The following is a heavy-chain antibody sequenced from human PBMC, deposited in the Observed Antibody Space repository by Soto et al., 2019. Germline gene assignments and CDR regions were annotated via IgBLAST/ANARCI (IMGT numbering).Heavy chain of an antibody. V-gene: IGHV3-30*03. CDR3: ARDSGWPILNFDN. CDR1: DFDFSSYG. CDR2: SSYDGRET. Sequence: GGSLRLSCAASDFDFSSYGIHWVRQAPGKGLEWVAASSYDGRETFYADSAKGRFTVSKEMSKNTAFLQMNALRREDTAVYFCARDSGWPILNFDNWGQGTPVTVPQ. D-gene: IGHD3-10*01. J-gene: IGHJ4*02.